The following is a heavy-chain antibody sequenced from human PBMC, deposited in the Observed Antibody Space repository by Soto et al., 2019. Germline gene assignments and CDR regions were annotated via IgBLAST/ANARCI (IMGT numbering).Heavy chain of an antibody. CDR3: ARMGRAYYDILTGYFRHYFDY. Sequence: GGSLRLSCAASGFTFSSYWMHWVRQAPGKGLVWVSRINSDGSSTSYADSVKGRFTISRDNAKNTLYLQMNSLRAEDTAVYYCARMGRAYYDILTGYFRHYFDYWGQGTLVTVPQ. D-gene: IGHD3-9*01. V-gene: IGHV3-74*01. CDR2: INSDGSST. J-gene: IGHJ4*02. CDR1: GFTFSSYW.